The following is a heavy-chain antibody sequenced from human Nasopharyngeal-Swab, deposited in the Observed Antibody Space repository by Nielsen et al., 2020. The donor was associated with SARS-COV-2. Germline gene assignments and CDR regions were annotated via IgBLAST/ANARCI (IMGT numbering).Heavy chain of an antibody. V-gene: IGHV3-53*04. CDR2: VYSGGRT. CDR3: ATFPPSYCGGPTHYCDY. J-gene: IGHJ4*02. Sequence: GKGLEWVSIVYSGGRTSYADSVNGRFSVSRHNSENTVYLQMNSLRTDDTALYYCATFPPSYCGGPTHYCDYWGQGTQVTVSS. D-gene: IGHD2-21*01.